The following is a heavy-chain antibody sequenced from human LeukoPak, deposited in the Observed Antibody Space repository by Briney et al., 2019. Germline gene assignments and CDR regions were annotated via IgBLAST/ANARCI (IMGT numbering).Heavy chain of an antibody. CDR1: GGSFSDYF. CDR2: INHGGGT. J-gene: IGHJ3*02. D-gene: IGHD3-22*01. Sequence: SETLSLTCAVYGGSFSDYFWNWIRQPPGKGLEWIGEINHGGGTRYNPSLKSRATISVDTSKKQFSLNLTSVTAADTAVYYCARHEVYYDSSGYYLDDAFDIWGQGTMVTVSS. V-gene: IGHV4-34*01. CDR3: ARHEVYYDSSGYYLDDAFDI.